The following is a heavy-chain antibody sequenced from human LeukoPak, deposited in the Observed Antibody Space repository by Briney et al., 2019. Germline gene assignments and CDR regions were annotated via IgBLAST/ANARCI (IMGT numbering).Heavy chain of an antibody. CDR2: IYYSGST. V-gene: IGHV4-39*07. J-gene: IGHJ3*02. CDR3: ARCLYYDFWSGYYGPDAFDI. Sequence: SETPSLTCTASGGSISSSSYYWGWIRQPPGKGLEWIGSIYYSGSTYYNPSLKSRVTISVDTSKNQFSLKLSSVTAADTAVYYCARCLYYDFWSGYYGPDAFDIWGQGTMVTVSS. CDR1: GGSISSSSYY. D-gene: IGHD3-3*01.